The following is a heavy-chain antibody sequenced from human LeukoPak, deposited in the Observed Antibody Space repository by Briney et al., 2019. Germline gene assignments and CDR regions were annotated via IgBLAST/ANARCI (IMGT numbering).Heavy chain of an antibody. CDR2: INNRGSI. V-gene: IGHV4-34*01. Sequence: PSETLSLTCAAYGGAFSGYYWSWIRQPPGKGLEWIGEINNRGSINCNPSFKSRVTISVDTSKNQFFLKLSSVTAADTAVYYCAGGDFWSGGKADYWGQGTLVTVSS. CDR3: AGGDFWSGGKADY. J-gene: IGHJ4*02. D-gene: IGHD3-3*01. CDR1: GGAFSGYY.